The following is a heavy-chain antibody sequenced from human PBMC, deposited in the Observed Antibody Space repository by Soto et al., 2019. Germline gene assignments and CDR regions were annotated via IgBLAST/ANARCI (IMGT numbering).Heavy chain of an antibody. CDR3: ARDQNSYGTFDY. J-gene: IGHJ4*02. D-gene: IGHD5-18*01. CDR1: GGSISSGGYY. V-gene: IGHV4-31*03. CDR2: IYYSGST. Sequence: QVQLQESGAGLVKPSQTLSLTCTVSGGSISSGGYYWSWIRQHPGKGLEWIGYIYYSGSTYYNPSLKSRVTISVDTSKNQFSLKLSSVTAADTAVYYCARDQNSYGTFDYWGQGTLVTVSS.